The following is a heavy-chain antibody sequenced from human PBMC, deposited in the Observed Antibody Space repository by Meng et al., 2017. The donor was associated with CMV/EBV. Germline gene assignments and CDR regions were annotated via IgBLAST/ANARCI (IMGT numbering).Heavy chain of an antibody. V-gene: IGHV3-7*04. J-gene: IGHJ4*02. Sequence: GESLKISCAASGFTFSSYWMSWVRQAPGKGLEWVANIKQDGSEKYYVDSVKGRFTISRDNAKNSLYLQMNSLRAEDTAVYYCARGRLLGFDYWGQGTLVTVSS. CDR3: ARGRLLGFDY. CDR2: IKQDGSEK. CDR1: GFTFSSYW. D-gene: IGHD2-21*01.